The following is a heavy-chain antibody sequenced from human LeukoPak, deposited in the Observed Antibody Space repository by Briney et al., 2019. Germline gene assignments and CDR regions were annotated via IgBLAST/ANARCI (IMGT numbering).Heavy chain of an antibody. V-gene: IGHV1-18*01. CDR1: GYTFTSYG. J-gene: IGHJ4*02. CDR3: ARGVYYYDSSGYHYYFDY. D-gene: IGHD3-22*01. Sequence: GASVKVSCKASGYTFTSYGISWVRQAPGQGLEWMGWISAYNGNTNYAQKLQGRVTMTTDTSTSTAYMELRSLRSDDTAVYYCARGVYYYDSSGYHYYFDYWGQGTLVTVSS. CDR2: ISAYNGNT.